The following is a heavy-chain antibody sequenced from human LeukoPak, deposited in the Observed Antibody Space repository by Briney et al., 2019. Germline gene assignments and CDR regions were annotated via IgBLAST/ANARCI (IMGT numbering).Heavy chain of an antibody. D-gene: IGHD3-10*01. J-gene: IGHJ4*02. CDR1: GITFSSYS. Sequence: GGSLRLSCAASGITFSSYSMNWVRQAPGKALEWVAVISYDGSNIYYEDSVKGRFTISRENSKNTLYLQMNSLRPEDTAVYYCAKDISVGPVYFGSGYWGQGTLVTVSS. CDR3: AKDISVGPVYFGSGY. V-gene: IGHV3-30*18. CDR2: ISYDGSNI.